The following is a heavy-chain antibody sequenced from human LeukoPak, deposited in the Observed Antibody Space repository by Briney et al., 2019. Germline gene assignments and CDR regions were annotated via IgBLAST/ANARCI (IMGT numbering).Heavy chain of an antibody. CDR1: GGSISSRSYY. J-gene: IGHJ4*02. CDR2: IYNSGST. V-gene: IGHV4-39*07. D-gene: IGHD3-10*01. Sequence: SETLSLTCTVSGGSISSRSYYLGWIRHPPATGLEWIGSIYNSGSTDYNPSLKSRVTISVATSKNQLSPKLNSVTAADTAVYYCAREVGPSYFDYWGQGTLVTVSS. CDR3: AREVGPSYFDY.